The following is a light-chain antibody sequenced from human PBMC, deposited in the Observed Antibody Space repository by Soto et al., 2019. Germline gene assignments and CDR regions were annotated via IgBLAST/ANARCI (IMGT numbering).Light chain of an antibody. V-gene: IGKV3-20*01. J-gene: IGKJ2*03. Sequence: EIVLTQSPGTLSLSPGERVTLSCRASQSVSSNYLAWYQQKPGQAPRLLIYATSSRATGIPDRFSGSGSATDFTLTINRLEPEDFAVYYCQQYGNSPRYSFGQGTRLEIK. CDR2: ATS. CDR3: QQYGNSPRYS. CDR1: QSVSSNY.